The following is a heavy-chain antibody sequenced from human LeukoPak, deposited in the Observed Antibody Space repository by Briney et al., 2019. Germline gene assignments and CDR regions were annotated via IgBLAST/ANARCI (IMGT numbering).Heavy chain of an antibody. CDR1: GFTFTSFG. V-gene: IGHV1-18*01. CDR2: ISAYNGHT. J-gene: IGHJ4*02. Sequence: ASVKVSCKASGFTFTSFGFSWVRQAPGQGLEWLGWISAYNGHTNYAQNLQGRVTMTTDTSTTTAYMEVRTLRYDDTAVYYCARARAGGGNYYYYFDHWGQGTLVTVSS. D-gene: IGHD3-10*01. CDR3: ARARAGGGNYYYYFDH.